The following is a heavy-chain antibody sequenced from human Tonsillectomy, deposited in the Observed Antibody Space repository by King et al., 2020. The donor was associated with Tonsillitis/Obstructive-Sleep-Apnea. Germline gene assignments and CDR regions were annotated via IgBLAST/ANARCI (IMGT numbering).Heavy chain of an antibody. CDR2: IKSKTDGGTT. CDR1: GFSFSNIW. D-gene: IGHD2-15*01. J-gene: IGHJ6*03. V-gene: IGHV3-15*07. Sequence: VQLVESGGGLVKPGGSLRLSCAASGFSFSNIWMSWVRQAPGKGLEWVGRIKSKTDGGTTDYAAPVKGRFTISRDDSKNTLYLQMNSLKTEDTAVYYCATMREWGFVNYYYYYMDVWGKGTTVTVSS. CDR3: ATMREWGFVNYYYYYMDV.